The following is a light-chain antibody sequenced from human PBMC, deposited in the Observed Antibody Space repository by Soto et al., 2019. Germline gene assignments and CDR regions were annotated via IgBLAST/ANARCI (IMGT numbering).Light chain of an antibody. CDR2: GAS. V-gene: IGKV3-20*01. CDR3: QQYGGSPIYT. J-gene: IGKJ2*01. CDR1: QSVRSNY. Sequence: EIVLTQSPGTLSLSPGEGATLSCRASQSVRSNYLAWYQQKPGQAPRLLIYGASSRSTGIPDRFSGSGSGTDFTLNISRLEPEDFAVYYCQQYGGSPIYTFVQGTKLEIK.